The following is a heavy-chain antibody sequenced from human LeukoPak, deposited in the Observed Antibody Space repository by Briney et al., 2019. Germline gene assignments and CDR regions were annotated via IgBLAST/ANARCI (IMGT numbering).Heavy chain of an antibody. D-gene: IGHD3-10*01. CDR1: GGSISSSSYY. J-gene: IGHJ4*02. Sequence: SETLSLTCTVSGGSISSSSYYWGWIRQPPGKGLEWIRTIFYSGSTYYNPSLKSRVTISVDTSKNQFSLKLNSVTAADTAVYYCARHDYYYGSGSADCWGQGILVTVSS. V-gene: IGHV4-39*01. CDR2: IFYSGST. CDR3: ARHDYYYGSGSADC.